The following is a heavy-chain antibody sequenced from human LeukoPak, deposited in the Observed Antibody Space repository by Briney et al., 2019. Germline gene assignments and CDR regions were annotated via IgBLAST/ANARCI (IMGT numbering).Heavy chain of an antibody. Sequence: ASVKVSCKASGYTFTSYDINWVRQATGQGLEWMGWMNPNSGNTGYSQKFQGRVTITRNTSISTAYMELSSLRSEDTAVYYCARGNPTVTTRWFDPWGQGTLVTVSS. J-gene: IGHJ5*02. V-gene: IGHV1-8*03. D-gene: IGHD4-17*01. CDR3: ARGNPTVTTRWFDP. CDR1: GYTFTSYD. CDR2: MNPNSGNT.